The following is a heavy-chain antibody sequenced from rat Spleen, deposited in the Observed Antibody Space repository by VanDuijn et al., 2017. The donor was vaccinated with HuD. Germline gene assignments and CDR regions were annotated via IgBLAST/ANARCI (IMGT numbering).Heavy chain of an antibody. CDR2: ISYDGSGT. CDR1: GFTFSDFY. V-gene: IGHV5-7*01. CDR3: ARNGDYYGIYPFDY. J-gene: IGHJ2*01. D-gene: IGHD1-8*01. Sequence: EVQLVESGGGLVQPGRSLKLSCAASGFTFSDFYLAWVRQTPTKGLEWVATISYDGSGTYYRDSVQGRFTISRDNAQNTLYLQMDSLRSEDTATYYCARNGDYYGIYPFDYWGQGVMVTVAS.